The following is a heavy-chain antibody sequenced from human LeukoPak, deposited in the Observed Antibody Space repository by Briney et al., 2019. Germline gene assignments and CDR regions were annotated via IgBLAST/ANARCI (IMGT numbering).Heavy chain of an antibody. CDR2: INPNNGGT. Sequence: ASVKVSCKASGYTFTGYYMHWVRQPPRQGLEWMGWINPNNGGTNYAQTFQGRVTMTRDTSISTAYMELSRLRSDDTAVYYCARAHGRIVGATGYYYYYMDVWGKGTTVTVSS. V-gene: IGHV1-2*02. D-gene: IGHD1-26*01. CDR3: ARAHGRIVGATGYYYYYMDV. CDR1: GYTFTGYY. J-gene: IGHJ6*03.